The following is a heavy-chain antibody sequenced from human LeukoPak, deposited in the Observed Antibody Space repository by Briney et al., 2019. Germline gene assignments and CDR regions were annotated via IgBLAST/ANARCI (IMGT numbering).Heavy chain of an antibody. CDR3: ARVGSSSKYYYYMDV. Sequence: GGSLRLSCAASGFTFSSYTMNWVRQAPGRGLEWVSYISSSGGTIYYADSVKGRFTISRDNAKNPLYLQMNSPRAEDTAVYYCARVGSSSKYYYYMDVWGKGTTVTVSS. D-gene: IGHD2-15*01. V-gene: IGHV3-48*04. CDR1: GFTFSSYT. CDR2: ISSSGGTI. J-gene: IGHJ6*03.